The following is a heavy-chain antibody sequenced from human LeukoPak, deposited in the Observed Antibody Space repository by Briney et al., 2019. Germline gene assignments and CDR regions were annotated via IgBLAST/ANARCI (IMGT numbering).Heavy chain of an antibody. V-gene: IGHV4-59*01. CDR1: GGSTSSYY. J-gene: IGHJ4*02. CDR3: ARSVLGYSYGLHIDY. Sequence: SETPSLSCTVSGGSTSSYYRCCVCHSPGEGLERIAYIHYRGSTNYTPSLKSRVTISVDTSKNQFSLKLSSLTAADTAVYYCARSVLGYSYGLHIDYWGQGTLVTVSS. D-gene: IGHD5-18*01. CDR2: IHYRGST.